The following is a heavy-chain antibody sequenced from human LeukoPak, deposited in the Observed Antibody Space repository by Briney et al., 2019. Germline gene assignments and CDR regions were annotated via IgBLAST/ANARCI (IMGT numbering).Heavy chain of an antibody. J-gene: IGHJ3*02. D-gene: IGHD6-13*01. CDR3: ARGLGAAAGTVWRDAFDI. CDR2: IYYSGST. CDR1: GGSISSYY. Sequence: SETLSLTCTVSGGSISSYYWSWIRQPPGKGLEWIGYIYYSGSTNYNPSLKSRVTISVDTSKNQFSLKLSSVTAADTAVYYCARGLGAAAGTVWRDAFDIWGQGTMVTVSS. V-gene: IGHV4-59*12.